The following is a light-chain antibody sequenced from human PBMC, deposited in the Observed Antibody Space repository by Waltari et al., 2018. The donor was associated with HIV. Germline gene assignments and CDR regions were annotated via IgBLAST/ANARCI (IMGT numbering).Light chain of an antibody. V-gene: IGKV3-11*01. CDR2: VAS. CDR1: QSVSRS. Sequence: IVLTQSPSTLPLSPGERAPLYYTASQSVSRSLAWYQQSADQAPRLTIYVASDRATGIPARLSGSGSGTDFTLTISSLEPEDFAVYYCQHRSNWTPLVTFGPGTKVDIK. J-gene: IGKJ3*01. CDR3: QHRSNWTPLVT.